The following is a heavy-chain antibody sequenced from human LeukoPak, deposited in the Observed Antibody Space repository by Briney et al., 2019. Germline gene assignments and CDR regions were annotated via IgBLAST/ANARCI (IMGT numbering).Heavy chain of an antibody. J-gene: IGHJ4*02. V-gene: IGHV4-39*01. CDR3: ARHVGGGRWFFDY. CDR1: GGSISSSSYY. D-gene: IGHD4-23*01. Sequence: SETLSLTCTVSGGSISSSSYYWGWIRQTPGKGLEWIGSVFYSVSTYYNPSLKSRVTIFVDTSKHQFSLKLNSVTAADTAAYYCARHVGGGRWFFDYWGQGTLVTVSS. CDR2: VFYSVST.